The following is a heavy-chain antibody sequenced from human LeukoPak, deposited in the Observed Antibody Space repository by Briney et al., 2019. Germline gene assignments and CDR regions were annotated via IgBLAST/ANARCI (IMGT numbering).Heavy chain of an antibody. V-gene: IGHV1-2*02. CDR3: AKDRARVATMVDGIDF. D-gene: IGHD5-12*01. J-gene: IGHJ3*01. CDR2: ISPDSGAS. Sequence: ASVKVSCTASGCSFSGHDIHWVRQAPGQGLEWMGWISPDSGASKYAQRFQGRVIMTRATSISTAYMELISLRSDDSGAYYCAKDRARVATMVDGIDFWGQGTMVTVS. CDR1: GCSFSGHD.